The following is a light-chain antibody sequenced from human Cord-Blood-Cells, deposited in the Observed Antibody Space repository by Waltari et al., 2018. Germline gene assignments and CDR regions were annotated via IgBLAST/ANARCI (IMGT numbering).Light chain of an antibody. Sequence: EIVLTQSPGTLSLSPGERATLSCRASQSVSSSYLAWYQQKPGQAPRLLIYGASSRATGIPDRFRGSGSGTDFTLTISRLEPEYFAVYYCQQYGSSPPWTFGQGTKVEIK. CDR2: GAS. V-gene: IGKV3-20*01. CDR3: QQYGSSPPWT. CDR1: QSVSSSY. J-gene: IGKJ1*01.